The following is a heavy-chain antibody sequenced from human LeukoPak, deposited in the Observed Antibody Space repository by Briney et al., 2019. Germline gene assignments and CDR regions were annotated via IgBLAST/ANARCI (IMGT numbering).Heavy chain of an antibody. V-gene: IGHV3-23*01. CDR2: ISGSGGST. CDR3: AKGSGLTGTFFDY. CDR1: GFTFSSYA. D-gene: IGHD7-27*01. Sequence: GGSLRLSCAASGFTFSSYAMSWVRQAPGRGLEWVSTISGSGGSTYYADSVKGRFTISRDNSKNTLYLQMDSLRAEDTAVYYCAKGSGLTGTFFDYWGQGTLVTVSS. J-gene: IGHJ4*02.